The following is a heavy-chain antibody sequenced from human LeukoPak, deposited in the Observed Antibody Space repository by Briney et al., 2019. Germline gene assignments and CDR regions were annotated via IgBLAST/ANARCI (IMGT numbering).Heavy chain of an antibody. Sequence: GGSLRLSCAASGFTFSSYSMNWVRQAPGKGLEWISYISSGGSPTYYADSVKGRFVISRDSAKNSLYLRMNSLRAEDTAAYYCARDNSSGWSDFHYYGMDVWGQGTTVIVSS. CDR1: GFTFSSYS. J-gene: IGHJ6*02. CDR3: ARDNSSGWSDFHYYGMDV. V-gene: IGHV3-48*01. D-gene: IGHD6-19*01. CDR2: ISSGGSPT.